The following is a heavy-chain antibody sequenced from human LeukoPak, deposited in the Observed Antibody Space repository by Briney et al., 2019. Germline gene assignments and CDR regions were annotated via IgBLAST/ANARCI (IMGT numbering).Heavy chain of an antibody. D-gene: IGHD3-3*01. CDR2: ISGSGGST. J-gene: IGHJ3*02. CDR3: ASLGQYYDFWSGYWPHASDI. CDR1: GFTFSSYA. V-gene: IGHV3-23*01. Sequence: PGGSLRLSCAASGFTFSSYAMSWVRQAPGKGLEWVSAISGSGGSTYYADSVKGRFTISRDNSKNTLYLQMNSLRAEDTAVYYCASLGQYYDFWSGYWPHASDIWGQGTMVTVSS.